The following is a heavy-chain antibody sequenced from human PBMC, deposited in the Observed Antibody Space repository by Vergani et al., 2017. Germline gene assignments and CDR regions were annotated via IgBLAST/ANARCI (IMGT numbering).Heavy chain of an antibody. D-gene: IGHD3-3*01. J-gene: IGHJ4*02. CDR3: ARDVYDFWSGYYALRY. V-gene: IGHV1-2*06. CDR1: GYTFTGYY. CDR2: INPNSGGT. Sequence: QVQLVQSGSEVKKPGASVKVSCKASGYTFTGYYMHWVRQAPGQGLEWMGRINPNSGGTNYAQKFQGRFTMTRDTSISTAYMELSRLRSDDTAVYYCARDVYDFWSGYYALRYWGQGTLVTVSS.